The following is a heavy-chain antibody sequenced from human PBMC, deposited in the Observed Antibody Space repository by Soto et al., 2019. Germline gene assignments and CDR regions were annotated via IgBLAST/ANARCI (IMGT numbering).Heavy chain of an antibody. V-gene: IGHV3-30*18. CDR3: AKDRVESGLGEIDY. Sequence: QVQLVESGGGVVQPGRSLRLSCAASGFSFSNNGMHWVRQAPGEGLEWVAIISYDGNNKYYADSVKGRFTISRDNSKNTLYLQMNSLRVEDTAVYYCAKDRVESGLGEIDYWGQGTLVTVSS. J-gene: IGHJ4*02. CDR2: ISYDGNNK. CDR1: GFSFSNNG. D-gene: IGHD3-16*01.